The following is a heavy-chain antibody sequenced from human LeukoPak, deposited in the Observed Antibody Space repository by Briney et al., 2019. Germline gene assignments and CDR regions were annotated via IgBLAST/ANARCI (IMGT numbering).Heavy chain of an antibody. CDR1: GFTFSSYA. D-gene: IGHD1-26*01. J-gene: IGHJ4*02. CDR3: AKHSLVGALSDY. CDR2: ISGSGGST. Sequence: GGSLRLSCAASGFTFSSYAMTWVRQAPGKGLEWVSGISGSGGSTFYADSVKGRFTISRDNSKNMLYLKLSSLRAEDTAVYYCAKHSLVGALSDYWGQGTLVTVSS. V-gene: IGHV3-23*01.